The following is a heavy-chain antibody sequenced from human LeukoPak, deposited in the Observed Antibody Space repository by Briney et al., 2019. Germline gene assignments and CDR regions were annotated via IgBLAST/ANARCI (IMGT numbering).Heavy chain of an antibody. CDR2: ISVSGGGT. V-gene: IGHV3-23*01. CDR3: AKDLGKYRYNYFDY. J-gene: IGHJ4*02. Sequence: PGRSLRLSCAASGFTFNSYAMSCVRQAPEKGLEWVATISVSGGGTYYADSVKGRFTISRDDSKRTLDLQMNSVRAEDTAVYYCAKDLGKYRYNYFDYWGQGTLVTVSS. D-gene: IGHD2-2*01. CDR1: GFTFNSYA.